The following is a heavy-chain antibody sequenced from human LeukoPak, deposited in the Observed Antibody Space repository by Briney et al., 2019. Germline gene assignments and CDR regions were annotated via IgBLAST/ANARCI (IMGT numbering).Heavy chain of an antibody. CDR1: GFTFSSYA. Sequence: GGSLRLSCAASGFTFSSYAMSWVRQAPEKGLEWVSAISGSGGSTYYADSVKGRFTISRDNSKNTLYLQMNSLRAEDAAVYYCAKAHYYDSSGYSDYWGQGTLVTVSS. CDR3: AKAHYYDSSGYSDY. J-gene: IGHJ4*02. D-gene: IGHD3-22*01. CDR2: ISGSGGST. V-gene: IGHV3-23*01.